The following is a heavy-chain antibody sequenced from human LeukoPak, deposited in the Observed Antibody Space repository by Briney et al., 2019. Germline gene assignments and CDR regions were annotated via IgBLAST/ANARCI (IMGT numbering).Heavy chain of an antibody. D-gene: IGHD1-26*01. CDR3: ARWEGGSYYDFDY. CDR1: GDSINSGGYY. Sequence: SETLTLTCSISGDSINSGGYYWNWIRQPPGKGLEWLGYIHSGGNAYFNPSVEGRSSISLDKSQNQFFLRLTSVTAADTAVYFCARWEGGSYYDFDYWGQGTLVTVSS. V-gene: IGHV4-31*03. J-gene: IGHJ4*02. CDR2: IHSGGNA.